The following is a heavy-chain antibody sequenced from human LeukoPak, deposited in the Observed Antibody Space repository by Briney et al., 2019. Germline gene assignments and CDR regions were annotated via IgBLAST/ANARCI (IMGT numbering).Heavy chain of an antibody. Sequence: GGSLRLSCAVSGFTFSDHYMVWVRQAPGKGLEWVGRSRNKANGYTTEYAAPVKGRFTISRDDSKNSLYLQMNSLKTEDTAVYYCARAPYDISGSSPYYFDSWGQGTLVTVSS. D-gene: IGHD3-22*01. V-gene: IGHV3-72*01. CDR2: SRNKANGYTT. CDR1: GFTFSDHY. CDR3: ARAPYDISGSSPYYFDS. J-gene: IGHJ4*02.